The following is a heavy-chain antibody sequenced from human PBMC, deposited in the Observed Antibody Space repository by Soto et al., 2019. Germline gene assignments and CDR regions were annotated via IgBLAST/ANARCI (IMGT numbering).Heavy chain of an antibody. Sequence: GGSLRLSCAASGFTFSRYGMHWVRQAPGKGLEWVAVIWYDGSNKYYTDSVKGRFTISRDDSKNTLYLQMNSLRAEDTAVYYCARESSRWSLFDPWGQGTLVTAPQ. J-gene: IGHJ5*02. CDR1: GFTFSRYG. D-gene: IGHD6-13*01. CDR3: ARESSRWSLFDP. V-gene: IGHV3-33*01. CDR2: IWYDGSNK.